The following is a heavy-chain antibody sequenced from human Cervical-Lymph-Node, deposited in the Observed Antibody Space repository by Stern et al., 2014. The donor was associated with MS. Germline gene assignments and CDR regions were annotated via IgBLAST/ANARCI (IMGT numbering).Heavy chain of an antibody. J-gene: IGHJ3*02. V-gene: IGHV3-33*01. D-gene: IGHD2/OR15-2a*01. CDR2: VWNDGSKE. Sequence: VQLVQFGGGVVQPGRSLRISCVGCGLTFSNSVMHWVRQGPGKGLEWVAVVWNDGSKEHFTESVKGRFSTSRDTAKNTLHLQMSSLRAEDTAVYFCATSTASDAFDIWGQGTLVTVSS. CDR1: GLTFSNSV. CDR3: ATSTASDAFDI.